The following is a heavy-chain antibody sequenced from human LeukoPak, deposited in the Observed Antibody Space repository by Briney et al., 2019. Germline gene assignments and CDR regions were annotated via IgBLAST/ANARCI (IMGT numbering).Heavy chain of an antibody. CDR2: ISYDGSNK. D-gene: IGHD6-13*01. J-gene: IGHJ4*02. CDR3: ARGAAAALNLYFDY. V-gene: IGHV3-30-3*01. Sequence: GGSLRLSCAASGFTFGSYDMHWVRQAPGKGLEWVAAISYDGSNKYYADSVKGRFTISRDNSKNTLYLQMNSLRVEDAAVYYCARGAAAALNLYFDYWGQGSLVTVSS. CDR1: GFTFGSYD.